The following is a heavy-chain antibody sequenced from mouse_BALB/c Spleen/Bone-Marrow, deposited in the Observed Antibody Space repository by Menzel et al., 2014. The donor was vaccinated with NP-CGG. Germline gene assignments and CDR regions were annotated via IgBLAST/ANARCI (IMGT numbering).Heavy chain of an antibody. CDR3: ARGGVSGLYYYAMDY. D-gene: IGHD3-1*01. V-gene: IGHV1S137*01. J-gene: IGHJ4*01. Sequence: VKLMESGAELVRPGVSVKISCQGSGYTFTDFAIHWVKQSHTKSLEGIGVISPYYVDGGYNQKFKGKATMTIDRSSSTAYMELDRPTSEDSAIYYCARGGVSGLYYYAMDYWGQGTSVTVSS. CDR1: GYTFTDFA. CDR2: ISPYYVDG.